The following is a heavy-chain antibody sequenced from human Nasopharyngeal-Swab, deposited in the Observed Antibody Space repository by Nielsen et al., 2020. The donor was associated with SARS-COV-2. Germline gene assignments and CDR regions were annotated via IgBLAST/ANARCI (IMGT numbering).Heavy chain of an antibody. J-gene: IGHJ6*02. Sequence: GGSLRLSCAASGFTFSSYSMNWVRQAPGKGLEWVSSISSSSSYIYYADSVKGRFTISRDNAKNSLYLQMNSLRAEDTAVYYCAKDVRGSGSLGCMDVWGQGTTVTVSS. V-gene: IGHV3-21*04. CDR3: AKDVRGSGSLGCMDV. CDR2: ISSSSSYI. CDR1: GFTFSSYS. D-gene: IGHD3-10*01.